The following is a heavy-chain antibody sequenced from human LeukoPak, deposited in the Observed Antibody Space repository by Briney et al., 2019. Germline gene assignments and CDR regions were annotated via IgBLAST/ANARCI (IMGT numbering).Heavy chain of an antibody. J-gene: IGHJ6*03. CDR2: IIPIFSTP. Sequence: ASVKVPCCASGGTFISYAISWVRLAPGQGLGWMGGIIPIFSTPNYAQKFQGRVTINADESTSTAYMELSSLRSEDTAVYYCGRCIPAAGRVNCYYMDVWGTGTTVTISS. D-gene: IGHD6-13*01. CDR3: GRCIPAAGRVNCYYMDV. V-gene: IGHV1-69*13. CDR1: GGTFISYA.